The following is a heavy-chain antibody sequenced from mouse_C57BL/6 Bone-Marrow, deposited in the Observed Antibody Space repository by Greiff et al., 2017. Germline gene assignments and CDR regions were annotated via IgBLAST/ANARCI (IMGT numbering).Heavy chain of an antibody. CDR3: ARYDYGPFAY. CDR2: INPNNGGN. D-gene: IGHD2-4*01. Sequence: VQLQQSGPELVKPGASVKIPCKASGYTFTDYNMDWVKQSHGKSLEWIGDINPNNGGNIYNQKFKGKATLTVEKSSSTAYMELRSLTSEDTAVYYCARYDYGPFAYWGQGTLVTVSA. CDR1: GYTFTDYN. J-gene: IGHJ3*01. V-gene: IGHV1-18*01.